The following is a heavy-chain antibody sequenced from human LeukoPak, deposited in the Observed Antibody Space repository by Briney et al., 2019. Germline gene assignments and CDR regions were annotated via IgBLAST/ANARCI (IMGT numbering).Heavy chain of an antibody. Sequence: SETLSLTCTVSGGSISSYYWRWIRQPPGKGLEWIGYIYYSGSTNYNPSLKSRVTISVDTSKNQFSLKLSSVTAADAAVYYCARLRFGELFHNWFDPWGQGTLVTVSS. CDR3: ARLRFGELFHNWFDP. J-gene: IGHJ5*02. CDR2: IYYSGST. V-gene: IGHV4-59*08. CDR1: GGSISSYY. D-gene: IGHD3-10*01.